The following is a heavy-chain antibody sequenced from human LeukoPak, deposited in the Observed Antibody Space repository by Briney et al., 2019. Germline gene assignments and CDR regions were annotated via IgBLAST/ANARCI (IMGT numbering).Heavy chain of an antibody. CDR1: GYTFTGYY. CDR2: INPNSGGT. Sequence: ASVKVSCKASGYTFTGYYMHWVRQAPGQGLEWMGWINPNSGGTNYAQKFQGRVTMTRDTSISTAYMELSRLRSDDTAVYYCARAHTIFGVVINFDYWGQGTLVTVSS. J-gene: IGHJ4*02. CDR3: ARAHTIFGVVINFDY. V-gene: IGHV1-2*02. D-gene: IGHD3-3*01.